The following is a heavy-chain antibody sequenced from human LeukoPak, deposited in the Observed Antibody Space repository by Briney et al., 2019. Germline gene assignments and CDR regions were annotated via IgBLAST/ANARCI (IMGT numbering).Heavy chain of an antibody. CDR3: ARDTGEPYYYYYYGMDV. CDR2: IKQDGSEK. Sequence: GGSLRLSCAASGFTFSSYWMSWVRQAPGKGLEWVANIKQDGSEKYYVDSVKGRFTISRDNAKNSLYLQMNSLRAGDTAVYYCARDTGEPYYYYYYGMDVWGQGTTVTVSS. J-gene: IGHJ6*02. CDR1: GFTFSSYW. V-gene: IGHV3-7*01. D-gene: IGHD3-16*01.